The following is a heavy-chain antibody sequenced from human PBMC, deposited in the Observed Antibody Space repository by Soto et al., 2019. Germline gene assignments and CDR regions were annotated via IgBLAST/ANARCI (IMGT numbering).Heavy chain of an antibody. V-gene: IGHV1-46*01. D-gene: IGHD2-15*01. CDR2: INPSGDT. Sequence: QVQLVQSGAEVKKPGASVKISCKASGDTFTSYYMHWVRQAPGQGLEWMGIINPSGDTSYAQKFQGRVTMTRDTSTTTVCMELSSLRSEDTAVYYCARLYCSGGGCYGIDYWGQGTLVTVSS. CDR1: GDTFTSYY. J-gene: IGHJ4*02. CDR3: ARLYCSGGGCYGIDY.